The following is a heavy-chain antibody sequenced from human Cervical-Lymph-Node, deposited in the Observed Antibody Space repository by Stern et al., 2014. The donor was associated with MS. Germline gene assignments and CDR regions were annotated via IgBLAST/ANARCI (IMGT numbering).Heavy chain of an antibody. CDR1: GDSLTELY. J-gene: IGHJ6*02. D-gene: IGHD2-2*02. CDR3: VTRDGGGRDYELLYRYGMDV. CDR2: FDPEYGEP. Sequence: QVQLMQSGAEVKMPGASVRVSCKVSGDSLTELYMHWLRQAPGKGLEWMGGFDPEYGEPIYAPQFLGRVTVTEDTSTDTAYMEMSSLRSDDTAVYYCVTRDGGGRDYELLYRYGMDVWGQGTTVSVSS. V-gene: IGHV1-24*01.